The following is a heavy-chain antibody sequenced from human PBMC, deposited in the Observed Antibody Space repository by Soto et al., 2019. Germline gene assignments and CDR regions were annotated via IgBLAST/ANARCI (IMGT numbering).Heavy chain of an antibody. Sequence: QVQLQESGPGLVKPSETLSLTCTVSGGSISSYYWSWIRQPPGKGLEWIGYIYYSGSTNYNPSLKSRVTISVDTSKNQFSLKLSSVTAADTAVYYCARALYYGSGSYYSTGEEVWFDPWGQGTLVTVSS. J-gene: IGHJ5*02. CDR1: GGSISSYY. CDR3: ARALYYGSGSYYSTGEEVWFDP. D-gene: IGHD3-10*01. CDR2: IYYSGST. V-gene: IGHV4-59*01.